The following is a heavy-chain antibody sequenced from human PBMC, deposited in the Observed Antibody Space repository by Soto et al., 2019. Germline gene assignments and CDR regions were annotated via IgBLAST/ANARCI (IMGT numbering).Heavy chain of an antibody. J-gene: IGHJ4*02. D-gene: IGHD3-22*01. Sequence: QVQLVQSGAEVKKPGSSVKVSCKASGGTFSSYAISWVRQAPGQGLEWIGGIIPIFGTANYAQKFQGRVTITAVESTSTAYMEMSSLRSEDTAVYYCAITTSRPDTTFFDSWGQGTLVTVSS. V-gene: IGHV1-69*01. CDR2: IIPIFGTA. CDR1: GGTFSSYA. CDR3: AITTSRPDTTFFDS.